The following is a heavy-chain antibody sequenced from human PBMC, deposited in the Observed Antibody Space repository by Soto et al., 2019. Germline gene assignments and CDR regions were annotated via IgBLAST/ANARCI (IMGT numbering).Heavy chain of an antibody. Sequence: QVQLVESGGGVVQPGRSLRLSCAASGFTFSKYGIHWVRHAPGKGLEWVTFVSYDGSNKNYADSVKGRFTISRDNSKNTLYLQMNRLRLEDTGIYYCARETESNSGSRYADYWGQGTLVTVSS. CDR3: ARETESNSGSRYADY. CDR2: VSYDGSNK. V-gene: IGHV3-30*03. D-gene: IGHD1-26*01. CDR1: GFTFSKYG. J-gene: IGHJ4*02.